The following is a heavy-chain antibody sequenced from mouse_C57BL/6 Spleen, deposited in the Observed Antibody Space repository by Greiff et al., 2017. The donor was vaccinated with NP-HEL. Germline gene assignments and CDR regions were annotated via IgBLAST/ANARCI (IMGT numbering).Heavy chain of an antibody. D-gene: IGHD2-12*01. Sequence: EVKLVESGGGLVKPGGSLKLSCAASGFTFSDYGMHWVRQAPEKGLEWVAYISSGSSTLYYADTVKGRFTISRDHAKNTLFLQMTSLRSEDTAMYYCARTYYTRMDYWGQGTSVTVSS. V-gene: IGHV5-17*01. CDR2: ISSGSSTL. CDR3: ARTYYTRMDY. J-gene: IGHJ4*01. CDR1: GFTFSDYG.